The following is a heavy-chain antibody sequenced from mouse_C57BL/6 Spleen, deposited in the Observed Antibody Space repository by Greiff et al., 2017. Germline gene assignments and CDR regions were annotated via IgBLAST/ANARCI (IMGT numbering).Heavy chain of an antibody. D-gene: IGHD1-1*01. CDR2: ISYSGST. Sequence: EVQLQQSGPGLAKPSQTLSLTCSVTGYYITGDYWNWIRKFPGNKLEYMGYISYSGSTYYNPSLKRRISITRDTSKNQYYVQLNSVTTEDPATYYCSGALYYGSSPWYCDVWGTGTTVTVSA. J-gene: IGHJ1*03. CDR1: GYYITGDY. V-gene: IGHV3-8*01. CDR3: SGALYYGSSPWYCDV.